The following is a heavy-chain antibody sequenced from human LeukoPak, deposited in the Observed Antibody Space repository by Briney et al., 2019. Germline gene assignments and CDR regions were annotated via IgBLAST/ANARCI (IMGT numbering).Heavy chain of an antibody. CDR3: AKVKPSSGNALPD. J-gene: IGHJ4*02. Sequence: GGSLRLSCAASGFTFSSYSMNWVRQAPGKGLEWVSSISSSSSYIYYADSVKGRFTISRDNAKNSLYLQMNSLRAEDTAVYYCAKVKPSSGNALPDWGQGTLVTVSS. D-gene: IGHD5-12*01. V-gene: IGHV3-21*01. CDR1: GFTFSSYS. CDR2: ISSSSSYI.